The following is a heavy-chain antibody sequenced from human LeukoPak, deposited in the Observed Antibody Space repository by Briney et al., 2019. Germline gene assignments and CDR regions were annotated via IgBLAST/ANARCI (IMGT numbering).Heavy chain of an antibody. CDR1: GYTLTKLS. D-gene: IGHD6-13*01. J-gene: IGHJ4*02. V-gene: IGHV1-24*01. Sequence: ASVKVSCKVSGYTLTKLSMHWVRQAPGKGLEWMGGFDPEDGETIYAQKFQGRVTMTEDTSTDTAHMELSSLRSEDTAMYYCATLGSYSSSWYGAYFDYWGQGTLITVSS. CDR2: FDPEDGET. CDR3: ATLGSYSSSWYGAYFDY.